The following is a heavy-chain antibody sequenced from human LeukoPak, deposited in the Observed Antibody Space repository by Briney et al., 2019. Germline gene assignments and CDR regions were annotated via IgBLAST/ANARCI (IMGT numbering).Heavy chain of an antibody. V-gene: IGHV3-48*01. CDR3: ARESSGRNRFPNYYYYMDV. CDR2: ISSSSSTI. CDR1: GFTFSTYS. D-gene: IGHD6-19*01. Sequence: GGSLRLSFAASGFTFSTYSMKWVRQAPGKGLEWVSYISSSSSTIYDAGSVKGRFTIYKDNAKNSLYLQMNSLRAEETAVYYCARESSGRNRFPNYYYYMDVWGKGTTVTISS. J-gene: IGHJ6*03.